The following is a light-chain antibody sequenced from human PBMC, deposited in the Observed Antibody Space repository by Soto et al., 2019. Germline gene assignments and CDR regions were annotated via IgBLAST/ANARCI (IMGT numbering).Light chain of an antibody. CDR2: AIS. CDR3: QQANGFPYT. V-gene: IGKV1D-12*01. CDR1: QVINRW. Sequence: DIQMTQSPSSVSASVGDRVTNTCRASQVINRWLAWYQQKPGRAPKLMIYAISTLHSGVPSRFSGSGSGTDFTLTISSLQPEDFATYYCQQANGFPYTFGQGTKLEIK. J-gene: IGKJ2*01.